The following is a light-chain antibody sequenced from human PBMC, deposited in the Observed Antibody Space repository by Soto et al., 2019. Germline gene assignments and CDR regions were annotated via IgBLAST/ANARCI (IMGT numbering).Light chain of an antibody. CDR3: QAYDYSLTACV. Sequence: QSVLTQPPSVSGAPGQRVTISCTGNNSNLGAGYDVHWYQQLPGAAPKLVIFGNRNRPSGVPELFSGSKSVTSASLAITGLQAEDEADYYCQAYDYSLTACVFGGGTKVTVL. J-gene: IGLJ3*02. CDR1: NSNLGAGYD. CDR2: GNR. V-gene: IGLV1-40*01.